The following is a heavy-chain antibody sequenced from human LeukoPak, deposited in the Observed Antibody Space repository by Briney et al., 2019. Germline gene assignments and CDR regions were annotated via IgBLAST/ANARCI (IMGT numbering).Heavy chain of an antibody. V-gene: IGHV1-2*02. CDR2: INPNSGGT. CDR3: ERDSIGRRCSGGSCYSDYYYGMDV. J-gene: IGHJ6*02. D-gene: IGHD2-15*01. CDR1: GYTFTGYY. Sequence: ASVKVSCKASGYTFTGYYMHWVRQAPGQGLEWMGWINPNSGGTNYAQKFQGRVPMTRDTSISTAYIELSRLRSDDTAVYYCERDSIGRRCSGGSCYSDYYYGMDVWGQGTTVTVSS.